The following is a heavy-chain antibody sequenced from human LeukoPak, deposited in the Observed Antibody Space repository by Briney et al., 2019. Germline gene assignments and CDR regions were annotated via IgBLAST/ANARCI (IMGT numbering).Heavy chain of an antibody. CDR1: GFTFSSYS. J-gene: IGHJ4*02. D-gene: IGHD1-26*01. CDR3: ARARGATTIDF. Sequence: GGSLRLSCAASGFTFSSYSMNWVRQAPGKGLEWVSSISSSSSYIYYADSVKGRFTISRDNAKNSLYLQMNSLRAEDTAVYYCARARGATTIDFCGQGTLVTVSS. V-gene: IGHV3-21*01. CDR2: ISSSSSYI.